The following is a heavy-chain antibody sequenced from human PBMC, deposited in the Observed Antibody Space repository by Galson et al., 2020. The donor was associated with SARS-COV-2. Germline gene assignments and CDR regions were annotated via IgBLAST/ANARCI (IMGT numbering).Heavy chain of an antibody. Sequence: ETSETLSLTCTVSGGSISRSSYYWGWIRQPPGKGLEWIGGSTYYNPSLKTRVTISVDTSKNQFSLKLISVTAADTAVYYCARGALYCSSTSCLHFDYWGQGTLVTVSS. V-gene: IGHV4-39*01. CDR1: GGSISRSSYY. D-gene: IGHD2-2*01. CDR2: GST. J-gene: IGHJ4*02. CDR3: ARGALYCSSTSCLHFDY.